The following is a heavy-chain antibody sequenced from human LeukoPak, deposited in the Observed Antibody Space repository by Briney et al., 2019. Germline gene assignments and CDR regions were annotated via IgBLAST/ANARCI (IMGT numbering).Heavy chain of an antibody. D-gene: IGHD2-15*01. CDR1: GGSISTYF. CDR2: IYYSGTT. CDR3: ARVGGRGYYHGVDV. J-gene: IGHJ6*02. Sequence: SETLSLTCTVSGGSISTYFWSWIRQPPGKGLEWIGYIYYSGTTNYNPSLKSRLTISVDTSRNQFSLKLSAVTAADTAVYYCARVGGRGYYHGVDVWGQGTTVTVSS. V-gene: IGHV4-59*01.